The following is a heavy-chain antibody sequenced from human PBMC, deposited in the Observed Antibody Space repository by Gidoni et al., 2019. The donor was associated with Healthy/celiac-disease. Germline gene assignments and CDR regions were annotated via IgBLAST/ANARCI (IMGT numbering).Heavy chain of an antibody. V-gene: IGHV3-30*01. CDR3: ARDGGPRGDYYDSSGAGFWT. CDR2: ISYDGSNK. Sequence: QVQLVESAGGVVQPGRSLRLSCAASGFTFSSYALPWVRQAPGKGLEWVAVISYDGSNKYYADSVKGRFTISRDNSKNTLYLQRNSLRAEDTAVYYCARDGGPRGDYYDSSGAGFWTWGQGTMVTVSS. J-gene: IGHJ3*01. CDR1: GFTFSSYA. D-gene: IGHD3-22*01.